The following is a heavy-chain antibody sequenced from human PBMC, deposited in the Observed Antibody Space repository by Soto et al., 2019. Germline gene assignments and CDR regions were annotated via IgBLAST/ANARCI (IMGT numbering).Heavy chain of an antibody. CDR2: IYYSGST. CDR3: ARDLSKYSSGWYLWFDP. J-gene: IGHJ5*02. D-gene: IGHD6-19*01. CDR1: GGSISSYY. V-gene: IGHV4-59*01. Sequence: SETLSLTCTVSGGSISSYYWSWIRQPPGKGLEWIGYIYYSGSTNYNPSLKSRVTISVDTSKNQFSLKLSSVTAADTAVYYCARDLSKYSSGWYLWFDPWGQGTLVTVSS.